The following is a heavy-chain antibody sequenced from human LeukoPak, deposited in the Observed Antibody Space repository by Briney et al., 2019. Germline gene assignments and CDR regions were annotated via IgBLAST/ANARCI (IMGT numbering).Heavy chain of an antibody. J-gene: IGHJ4*02. CDR2: INVYNGNT. CDR3: ARDRSFFYDVLTGSPTGSDY. CDR1: GYTFISYG. D-gene: IGHD3-9*01. V-gene: IGHV1-18*01. Sequence: GASVTVSCKTSGYTFISYGISWVRQAPGRGLEWLGWINVYNGNTNSAQVVQDRLTLTADTSTDTVYMELTSLNINDTAVYYCARDRSFFYDVLTGSPTGSDYWGQGTLVSVST.